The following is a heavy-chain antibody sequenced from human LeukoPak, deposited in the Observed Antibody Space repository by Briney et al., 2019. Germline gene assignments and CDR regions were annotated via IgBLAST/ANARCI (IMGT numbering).Heavy chain of an antibody. J-gene: IGHJ5*02. V-gene: IGHV4-34*01. D-gene: IGHD3-10*01. CDR2: INHSGST. CDR1: GGSFSGYY. Sequence: SETLSLTCAVYGGSFSGYYWSWIRQPPGKGLERIGKINHSGSTNYNPSLKSRVTISVDTSKNQFSLKLSSVTAADTAVYYCARDRAITMVRGVISPWGQGTLVTVSS. CDR3: ARDRAITMVRGVISP.